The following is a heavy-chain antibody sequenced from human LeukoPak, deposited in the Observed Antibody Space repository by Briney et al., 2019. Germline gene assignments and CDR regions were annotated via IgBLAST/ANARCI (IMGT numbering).Heavy chain of an antibody. CDR3: AREVVPAAINYYYYGMDV. Sequence: GASVKVSCKASGYTFTSYDINWVRQATGQGLEWMGWMNPNSGNTGYAQKFQGRVTMTRNTSISTAYMELSSLRSEDTAVYYCAREVVPAAINYYYYGMDVWGQGTTVTVSS. V-gene: IGHV1-8*01. J-gene: IGHJ6*02. D-gene: IGHD2-2*01. CDR1: GYTFTSYD. CDR2: MNPNSGNT.